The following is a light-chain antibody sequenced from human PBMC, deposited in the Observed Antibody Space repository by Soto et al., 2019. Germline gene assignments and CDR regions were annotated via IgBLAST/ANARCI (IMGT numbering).Light chain of an antibody. CDR1: HDIRNS. Sequence: IQMTQSNSSLSASIGDRVTITCQSGHDIRNSLNWYQQTPGKPPKLLISDASNLELGVPSKFSGTGFGTDFSFTIINLQPEDIATYYCQQYDNLPLTFGGGTKVDIK. J-gene: IGKJ4*01. CDR3: QQYDNLPLT. CDR2: DAS. V-gene: IGKV1-33*01.